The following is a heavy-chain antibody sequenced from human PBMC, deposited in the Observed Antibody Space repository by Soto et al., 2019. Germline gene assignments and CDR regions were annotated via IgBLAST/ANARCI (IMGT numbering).Heavy chain of an antibody. CDR1: GFTFDDYA. V-gene: IGHV3-9*01. CDR2: ISWNSGSI. J-gene: IGHJ4*02. D-gene: IGHD6-13*01. Sequence: PGGSLRLSCAASGFTFDDYAMXXVRXXXGKGLEWVSGISWNSGSIGYADSVKGRSTISRDNAKNSLYLQMNSLRAEDTALYYCAKDLAAAGPGSFDYWGQGTLVTVSS. CDR3: AKDLAAAGPGSFDY.